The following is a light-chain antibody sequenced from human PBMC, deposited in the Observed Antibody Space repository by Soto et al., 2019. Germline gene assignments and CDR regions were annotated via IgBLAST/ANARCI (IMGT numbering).Light chain of an antibody. V-gene: IGKV3-15*01. CDR2: GAS. CDR1: QSVSSD. CDR3: RQYNHWPRT. Sequence: EIVMTNSPATLSVSPGERATLSCRASQSVSSDLAWYHQKPGQAPRLLIYGASTRATGIPARFSGSGSGTEFTLTINSLQSQNFAVYYCRQYNHWPRTFGQGTKVEIK. J-gene: IGKJ1*01.